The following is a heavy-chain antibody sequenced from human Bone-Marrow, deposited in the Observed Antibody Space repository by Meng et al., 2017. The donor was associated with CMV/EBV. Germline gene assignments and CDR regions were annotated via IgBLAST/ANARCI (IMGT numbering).Heavy chain of an antibody. D-gene: IGHD3-10*01. CDR1: GYTFTSYG. J-gene: IGHJ4*02. CDR3: ARLSQGTDYYGSGRLDY. CDR2: ISAYNGNT. Sequence: ASVKVSCKASGYTFTSYGISWVRQAPGQGLEWMGWISAYNGNTNYAQKLQGRVTMTTDTSTSTAYKQLRSLRPDDTAVYYCARLSQGTDYYGSGRLDYWGQGTLVTVSS. V-gene: IGHV1-18*01.